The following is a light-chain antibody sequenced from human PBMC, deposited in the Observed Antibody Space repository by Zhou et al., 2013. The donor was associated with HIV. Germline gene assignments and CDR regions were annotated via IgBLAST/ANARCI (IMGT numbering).Light chain of an antibody. CDR1: QSVSSN. CDR2: AAS. V-gene: IGKV3-20*01. CDR3: QQYGSSPLT. Sequence: IVMTQSPATLSLSPGERATLSCRASQSVSSNLAWYQQKPGQAPRLLIYAASSRATGIPDRFSGSGSGTDFILTISRLEPEDFAIYYCQQYGSSPLTFGGGTKVEIK. J-gene: IGKJ4*01.